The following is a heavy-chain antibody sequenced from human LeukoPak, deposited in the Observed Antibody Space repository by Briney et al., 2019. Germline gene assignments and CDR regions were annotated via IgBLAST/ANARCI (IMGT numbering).Heavy chain of an antibody. D-gene: IGHD3-10*01. CDR3: ARHGGPIMVRGGEYYFDY. CDR1: GGTFSSYA. Sequence: KVSCKASGGTFSSYAISWVRQAPGQGLEWMGIIYPGDSDTRYSPSFQGQVTISADKSISTAYLQWSSLKASDTAMYYCARHGGPIMVRGGEYYFDYWGQGTLVTVSS. V-gene: IGHV5-51*01. CDR2: IYPGDSDT. J-gene: IGHJ4*02.